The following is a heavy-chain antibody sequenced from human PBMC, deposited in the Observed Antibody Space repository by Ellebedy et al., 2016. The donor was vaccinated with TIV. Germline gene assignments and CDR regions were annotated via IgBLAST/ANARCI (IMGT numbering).Heavy chain of an antibody. V-gene: IGHV4-31*03. CDR3: ARARAVAGTFALDY. CDR2: IFYSGST. Sequence: SDTLSLTXTVSGGSVSSGDFYWNWIRQHPGKGLEWIGYIFYSGSTYYSPSLKSRVIISQDTSKNHFSLTLSSVTAADTAVYYCARARAVAGTFALDYWGQGALVAVSS. CDR1: GGSVSSGDFY. J-gene: IGHJ4*02. D-gene: IGHD6-19*01.